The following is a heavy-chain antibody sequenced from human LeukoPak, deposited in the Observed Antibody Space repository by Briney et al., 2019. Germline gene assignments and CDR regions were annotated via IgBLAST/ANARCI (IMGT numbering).Heavy chain of an antibody. Sequence: ASVKVPCKASGYTFTSCDINWVRQATGQGLEWMGWMNPNSGNTGYAQKFQGRVTMTRNTSISTAYMELSSLRSEDTAVYYCARSPKRGYDIVLIRDGMDVWGQGTTVTVSS. D-gene: IGHD2-8*02. CDR3: ARSPKRGYDIVLIRDGMDV. V-gene: IGHV1-8*01. CDR1: GYTFTSCD. J-gene: IGHJ6*02. CDR2: MNPNSGNT.